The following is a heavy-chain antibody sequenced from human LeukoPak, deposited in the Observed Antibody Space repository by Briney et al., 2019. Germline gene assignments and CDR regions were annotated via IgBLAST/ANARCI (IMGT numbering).Heavy chain of an antibody. CDR2: IYYSGST. Sequence: SETPSLTCTVSGGSISSSSYYWGWIRQPPGKGLEWIGYIYYSGSTNYNPSLKSRVTISVDTSKNQFSLKLSSVTAADTAVYYCARCRQGYEGYRLNNWFDPWGQGTLVTVSS. V-gene: IGHV4-61*05. D-gene: IGHD2-2*01. J-gene: IGHJ5*02. CDR1: GGSISSSSYY. CDR3: ARCRQGYEGYRLNNWFDP.